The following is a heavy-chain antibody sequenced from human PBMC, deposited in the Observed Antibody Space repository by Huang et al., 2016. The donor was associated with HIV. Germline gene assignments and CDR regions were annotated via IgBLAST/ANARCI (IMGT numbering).Heavy chain of an antibody. CDR1: GYTFTSYG. V-gene: IGHV1-18*01. J-gene: IGHJ3*02. CDR3: ARDPKYHRVGYYRQRRGIDI. D-gene: IGHD3-22*01. Sequence: QIQLMQSGPELKQPGASVKVSCKASGYTFTSYGITCVGQAPGKGPEWMGWINASSGDTEYAQNVQGRVTLNTETSTNTTYKELRSLGTDDTAKDYWARDPKYHRVGYYRQRRGIDIWGQGTMVIVSS. CDR2: INASSGDT.